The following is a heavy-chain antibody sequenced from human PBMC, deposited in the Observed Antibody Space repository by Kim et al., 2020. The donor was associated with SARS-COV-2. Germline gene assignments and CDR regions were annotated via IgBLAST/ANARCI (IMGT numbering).Heavy chain of an antibody. V-gene: IGHV4-4*02. J-gene: IGHJ5*02. CDR1: GGSISSSNW. CDR2: IYHSGST. CDR3: AMDSEGVLWFGELGGYNWFDP. D-gene: IGHD3-10*01. Sequence: SETLSLTCAVSGGSISSSNWWSWVRQPPGKGLEWIGEIYHSGSTNYNPSLKSRVTISVDKSKNQFSLKLSSVTAADTAVYYCAMDSEGVLWFGELGGYNWFDPWGQGTLVTVSS.